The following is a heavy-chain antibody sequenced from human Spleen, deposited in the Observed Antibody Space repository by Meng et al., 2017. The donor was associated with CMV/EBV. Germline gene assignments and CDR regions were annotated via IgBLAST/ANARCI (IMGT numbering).Heavy chain of an antibody. Sequence: GESLKISCAGSGFILNSYWMHWVRQAPGKGLVWVSCMNSDGSRTSYADSVKGRFTISRDNAKSTLYLQMNNLRVEDTAVYYCARSRSPSITIFGVTRAFDIWGQGTMVTVS. D-gene: IGHD3-3*01. J-gene: IGHJ3*02. CDR1: GFILNSYW. CDR3: ARSRSPSITIFGVTRAFDI. CDR2: MNSDGSRT. V-gene: IGHV3-74*01.